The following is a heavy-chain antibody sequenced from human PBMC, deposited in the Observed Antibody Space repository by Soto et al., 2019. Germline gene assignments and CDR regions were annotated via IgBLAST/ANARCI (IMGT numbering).Heavy chain of an antibody. CDR2: INAGNGNT. J-gene: IGHJ6*03. Sequence: ASVKVSCKASGYTFTSYAMHWVRQAPGQRLEWMGWINAGNGNTKYSQKFQGRVTITRDTSASTAYKELSSLRSEDTAVYYCARGARDYDFWSGYSYYYYYMDVWGKGTTVTVSS. CDR1: GYTFTSYA. CDR3: ARGARDYDFWSGYSYYYYYMDV. D-gene: IGHD3-3*01. V-gene: IGHV1-3*01.